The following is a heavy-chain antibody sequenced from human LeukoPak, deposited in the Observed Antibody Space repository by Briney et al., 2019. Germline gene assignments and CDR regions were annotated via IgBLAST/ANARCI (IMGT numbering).Heavy chain of an antibody. CDR2: INAFNGDM. CDR3: ARDGSGTWLDP. Sequence: PGASVKVSSKGSGYSFINYGISWVRQAPGQGLEWMGWINAFNGDMNHAQKFQGRVTMTIDTSTSTAYMELRSLTADDTAVYYCARDGSGTWLDPWGQGTLVTVSS. D-gene: IGHD3-10*01. J-gene: IGHJ5*02. CDR1: GYSFINYG. V-gene: IGHV1-18*01.